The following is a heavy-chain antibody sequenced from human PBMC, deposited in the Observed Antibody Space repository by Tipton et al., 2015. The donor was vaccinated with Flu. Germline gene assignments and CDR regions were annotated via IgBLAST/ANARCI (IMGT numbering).Heavy chain of an antibody. CDR1: GFTFSSYW. CDR3: ARSDRNTIFGFTSSYYGMDV. Sequence: SLRLSCAASGFTFSSYWMHWVRQAPGKGLVWVSRINSDVSSTRYADSVKGRFTISRDNAKNTLYLQMNSLKAEDTAVYYCARSDRNTIFGFTSSYYGMDVWGQGTTVTVSS. V-gene: IGHV3-74*01. J-gene: IGHJ6*02. CDR2: INSDVSST. D-gene: IGHD3-3*01.